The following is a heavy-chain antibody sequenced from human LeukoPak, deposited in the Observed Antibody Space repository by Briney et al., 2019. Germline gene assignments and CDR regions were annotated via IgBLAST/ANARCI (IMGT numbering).Heavy chain of an antibody. CDR3: ARRTGYYDGFDY. Sequence: SETLSLTCTVSGGSISSSSYYWGWIRQPPGKGLEWIGSIYYSGSTYYNPSLKSRVTISVDTSKNQFSLKLSSVTAADTAVYYCARRTGYYDGFDYWGQGTLVTVSS. V-gene: IGHV4-39*07. CDR2: IYYSGST. D-gene: IGHD3/OR15-3a*01. CDR1: GGSISSSSYY. J-gene: IGHJ4*02.